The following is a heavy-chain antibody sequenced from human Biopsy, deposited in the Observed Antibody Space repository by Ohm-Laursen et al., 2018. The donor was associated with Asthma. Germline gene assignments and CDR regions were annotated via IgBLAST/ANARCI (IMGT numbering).Heavy chain of an antibody. D-gene: IGHD2-21*02. V-gene: IGHV3-30*03. CDR3: TRDRFYNSVTSGSFYYGVDV. CDR2: ISYDGRET. Sequence: RSLRLSCAASGFRFPIYGMHWVRQGPGKGPEWVALISYDGRETGYVDSVKGRFTISRDNFRNTVNLQMSSLRPEDSAVYYCTRDRFYNSVTSGSFYYGVDVWGQGTTVTVSS. CDR1: GFRFPIYG. J-gene: IGHJ6*02.